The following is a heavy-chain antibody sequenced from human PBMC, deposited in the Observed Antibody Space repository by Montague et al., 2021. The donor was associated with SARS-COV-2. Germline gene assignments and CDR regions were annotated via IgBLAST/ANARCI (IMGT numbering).Heavy chain of an antibody. D-gene: IGHD3-10*01. CDR2: IYWDDDK. V-gene: IGHV2-5*02. J-gene: IGHJ4*02. CDR3: AHRYYSGSGSSASAVFGY. Sequence: PALVKPTQTLTLTCTFSGFSLSTDGVGVGWIRQPPGKALEWLALIYWDDDKRYRPGLQSRLTITKGTSENQVVLTMTNMDPVDTATYYCAHRYYSGSGSSASAVFGYWGQGTLVTVSS. CDR1: GFSLSTDGVG.